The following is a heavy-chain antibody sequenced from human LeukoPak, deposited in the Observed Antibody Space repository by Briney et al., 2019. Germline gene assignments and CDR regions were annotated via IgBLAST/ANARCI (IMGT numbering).Heavy chain of an antibody. V-gene: IGHV3-30-3*01. CDR1: GFTFSSYA. Sequence: GGSLRLSCAASGFTFSSYAMHWVRQAPGKGLEWVAVISYDGSNKYYADSVKGRFTISRDNSKNTPYLQMNSLRAEDTAVYYCARGAVGLFCSSTSCSRGHLDYWGQGTLVTVSS. D-gene: IGHD2-2*01. CDR2: ISYDGSNK. J-gene: IGHJ4*02. CDR3: ARGAVGLFCSSTSCSRGHLDY.